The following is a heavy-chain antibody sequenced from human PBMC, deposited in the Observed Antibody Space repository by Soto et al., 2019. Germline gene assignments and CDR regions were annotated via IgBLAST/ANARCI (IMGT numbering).Heavy chain of an antibody. CDR3: EGITGLTDWFAP. Sequence: ASVKVSCKASGYTFTSYGISWVRQAPGQGLEWMGWISAYNGNTNYAQKLQGRVTVTTDTSTSTAYMELRSLRSDDTAVYYCEGITGLTDWFAPGGRGTLVTVSS. D-gene: IGHD1-20*01. J-gene: IGHJ5*02. CDR2: ISAYNGNT. CDR1: GYTFTSYG. V-gene: IGHV1-18*01.